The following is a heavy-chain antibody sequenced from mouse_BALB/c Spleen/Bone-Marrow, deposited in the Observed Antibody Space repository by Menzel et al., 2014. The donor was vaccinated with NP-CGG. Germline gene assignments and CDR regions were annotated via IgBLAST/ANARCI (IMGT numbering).Heavy chain of an antibody. J-gene: IGHJ4*01. CDR1: GYTFXDHA. Sequence: VKLVESGAKLVRPGVSVKISCKGSGYTFXDHAIHWVKRSHAKSLEWIGVISGYYGDAIYNQKFKGKATMTVDKSSSTAYMELARLTSEDSAIYYCARSGKVRKAMDYWGQGTSVTVSS. CDR2: ISGYYGDA. CDR3: ARSGKVRKAMDY. D-gene: IGHD2-14*01. V-gene: IGHV1S137*01.